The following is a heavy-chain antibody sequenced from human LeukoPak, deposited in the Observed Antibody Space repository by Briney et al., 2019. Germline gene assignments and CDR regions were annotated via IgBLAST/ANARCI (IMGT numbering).Heavy chain of an antibody. CDR3: ARGLVGLTPHAGVFQI. CDR2: IYSNGNT. J-gene: IGHJ3*02. D-gene: IGHD1-26*01. CDR1: GGSFSSSY. V-gene: IGHV4-59*01. Sequence: PSETLSLTCIVSGGSFSSSYWSWIRQPPGKGLEWIAYIYSNGNTNSNPSLKSRVTIAVDTSQSQFSLKLSSVTAAHTAVYYCARGLVGLTPHAGVFQIWGQGTKVTVSS.